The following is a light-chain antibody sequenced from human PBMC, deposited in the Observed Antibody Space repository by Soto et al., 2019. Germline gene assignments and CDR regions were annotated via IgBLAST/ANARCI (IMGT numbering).Light chain of an antibody. CDR1: QSVSSN. CDR3: QQYNNWPLLT. Sequence: EIVMTQSPATLSVSPGERATLSCRASQSVSSNLAWYQQKPGQAPRLLIYGATTMATGIPARFSDSGSEPEFTLTISSLQSEDFAVYYCQQYNNWPLLTFGGGTKVEIK. J-gene: IGKJ4*01. V-gene: IGKV3-15*01. CDR2: GAT.